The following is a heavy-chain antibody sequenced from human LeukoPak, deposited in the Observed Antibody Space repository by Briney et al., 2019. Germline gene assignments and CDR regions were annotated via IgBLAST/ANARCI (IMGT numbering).Heavy chain of an antibody. V-gene: IGHV4-59*12. D-gene: IGHD5-12*01. CDR1: GGSISSYY. Sequence: SETLSLTCTVSGGSISSYYWSWIRQPPGKGLEWIGYIYYSGSTNYNPSLKSRVTISVDTSKNQFSLKLSPVTAADTAVYYCARGGVSGYDGSNWFDPWGQGTLVTVSS. J-gene: IGHJ5*02. CDR3: ARGGVSGYDGSNWFDP. CDR2: IYYSGST.